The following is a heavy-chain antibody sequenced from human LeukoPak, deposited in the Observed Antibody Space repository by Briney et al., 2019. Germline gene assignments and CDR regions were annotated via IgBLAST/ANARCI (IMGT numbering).Heavy chain of an antibody. CDR3: ARPITTSWVGNGMDV. J-gene: IGHJ6*02. V-gene: IGHV3-30*04. CDR1: GFTFSSYA. Sequence: PGGSLRLSCAASGFTFSSYAMHWVRQAPGKGLEWVAVISYDGSNKYYADSVKGRFTISRDNSKNTLYLRMNSLRAEDTAVYYCARPITTSWVGNGMDVWGQGTTVTVSS. CDR2: ISYDGSNK. D-gene: IGHD3-3*01.